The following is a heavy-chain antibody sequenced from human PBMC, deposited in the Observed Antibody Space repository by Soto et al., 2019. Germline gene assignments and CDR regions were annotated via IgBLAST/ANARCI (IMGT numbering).Heavy chain of an antibody. CDR3: ATDGGYCSSTSCSRVFFDY. D-gene: IGHD2-2*01. V-gene: IGHV1-24*01. Sequence: ASVKVSCKVSGYTLTELSMHWVRQAPGKGLEWMGGFDPEDGETIYAQKFQGRVTMTEDTSTGTAYMELSSLRSEDTAVYYCATDGGYCSSTSCSRVFFDYWGQGTLVTVSS. CDR1: GYTLTELS. J-gene: IGHJ4*02. CDR2: FDPEDGET.